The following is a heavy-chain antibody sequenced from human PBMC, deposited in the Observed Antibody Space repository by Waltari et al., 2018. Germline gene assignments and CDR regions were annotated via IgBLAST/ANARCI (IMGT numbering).Heavy chain of an antibody. V-gene: IGHV1-46*04. D-gene: IGHD2-2*01. CDR3: ARAGSTLIWGVAE. J-gene: IGHJ4*02. CDR1: GYIFTNFY. CDR2: VNPNGGTT. Sequence: QVQLVQSGAEVKKPGASVKVSCKASGYIFTNFYIHWVRQAPGQGLEWMGTVNPNGGTTTYAQNLHDRVTVTRDTSTSTVYMELSSLRSEDTAIYYYARAGSTLIWGVAEWGQGTLVTVSS.